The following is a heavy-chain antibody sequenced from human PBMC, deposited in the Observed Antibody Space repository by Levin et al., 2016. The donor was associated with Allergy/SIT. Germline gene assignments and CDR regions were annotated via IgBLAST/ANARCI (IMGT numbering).Heavy chain of an antibody. CDR1: GFTFSTFA. V-gene: IGHV3-23*01. CDR2: ISSSGTTA. Sequence: GESLKISCATSGFTFSTFAMGWVRQAPGKGLEWVSSISSSGTTAYYADSVKGRFTISRDNSVNTLYLQLNSPRAEDTAVYYCAKGLRAIGTTTLYYFDYWGQGSLVTVSS. CDR3: AKGLRAIGTTTLYYFDY. J-gene: IGHJ4*02. D-gene: IGHD1-1*01.